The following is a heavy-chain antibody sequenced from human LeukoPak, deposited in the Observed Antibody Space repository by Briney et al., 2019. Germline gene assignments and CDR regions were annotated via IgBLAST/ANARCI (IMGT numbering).Heavy chain of an antibody. V-gene: IGHV3-23*01. CDR3: ARDPYDSSWGLCYFDY. D-gene: IGHD3-22*01. Sequence: GGSLRLSCAASGFTFSTFSNYGMSWVRQAPGKGLEWVSAISDSGGKTYYADSMKGRFTISRDNSKNTLYLQMNSLRAEDTAVYYCARDPYDSSWGLCYFDYWGQGNLVTVSS. J-gene: IGHJ4*02. CDR1: GFTFSTFSNYG. CDR2: ISDSGGKT.